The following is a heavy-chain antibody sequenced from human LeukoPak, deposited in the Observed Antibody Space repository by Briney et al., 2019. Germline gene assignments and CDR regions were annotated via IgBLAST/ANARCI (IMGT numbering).Heavy chain of an antibody. J-gene: IGHJ3*02. V-gene: IGHV4-39*07. CDR1: GGSISSSSYY. CDR2: IYHSGST. Sequence: PSETLSLTCTVSGGSISSSSYYWGWIRQPPGKGLEWIGTIYHSGSTYYNPSLKSRVTISVDTSKNQFSLKLRSVTAADTAVYYCARDQAPYYDRSGYHYSATAAGFDIWGQGTMVTVSS. CDR3: ARDQAPYYDRSGYHYSATAAGFDI. D-gene: IGHD3-22*01.